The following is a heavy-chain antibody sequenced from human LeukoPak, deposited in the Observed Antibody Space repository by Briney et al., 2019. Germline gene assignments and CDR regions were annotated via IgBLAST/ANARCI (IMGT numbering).Heavy chain of an antibody. J-gene: IGHJ6*02. V-gene: IGHV1-2*02. CDR1: GYTFTGYY. Sequence: GASVKVSCKASGYTFTGYYMRWVRQAPGQGLEWMGWINPNSGGTNYAQKFQGRVTMTRDTSISTAYMELSRLRSDDTAVYYCARERRNGSGSYFYGMDVWGQGTTVTVSS. CDR2: INPNSGGT. D-gene: IGHD3-10*01. CDR3: ARERRNGSGSYFYGMDV.